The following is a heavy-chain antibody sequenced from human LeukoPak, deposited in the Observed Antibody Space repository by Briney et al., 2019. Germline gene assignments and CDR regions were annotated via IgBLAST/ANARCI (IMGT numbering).Heavy chain of an antibody. CDR3: ARLRWLQLGYFDY. J-gene: IGHJ4*02. Sequence: SETLSLTYTVSGGSISSSNYYWGWIRQPPGKGLEWIESIHYSGSTYYNPSLKSRVTISVDTSKNQVSLKLTSVTAADTAVYYCARLRWLQLGYFDYWGQGTLVTVSS. CDR2: IHYSGST. V-gene: IGHV4-39*01. CDR1: GGSISSSNYY. D-gene: IGHD5-24*01.